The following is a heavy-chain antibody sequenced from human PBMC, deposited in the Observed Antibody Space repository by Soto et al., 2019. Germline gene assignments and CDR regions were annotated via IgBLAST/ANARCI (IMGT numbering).Heavy chain of an antibody. CDR2: ISSSGSLI. Sequence: PGRTLRLSCAASGFTISDIYMSWVRQAPEKGLEWISYISSSGSLIYYADSVKGRFTISRDNANNSLYLQMNRLRVEETAVYYCVTDPPTRSDKVYMEVWGQGNTVTVSS. J-gene: IGHJ6*02. CDR1: GFTISDIY. CDR3: VTDPPTRSDKVYMEV. V-gene: IGHV3-11*04. D-gene: IGHD6-19*01.